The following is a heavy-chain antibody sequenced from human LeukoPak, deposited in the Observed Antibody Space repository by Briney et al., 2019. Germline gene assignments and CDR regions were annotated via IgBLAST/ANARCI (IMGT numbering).Heavy chain of an antibody. CDR1: GYTFTSYG. D-gene: IGHD3/OR15-3a*01. J-gene: IGHJ4*02. CDR2: ISRYNGNT. V-gene: IGHV1-18*01. Sequence: GASVNVSCKASGYTFTSYGISWVRQAPGKGLEWMGWISRYNGNTNYAQKFQGRVTITTDTSTTTAYMELRSLRSDDTAVYYCAKLDSLYYFDYWGQGTLVTVSS. CDR3: AKLDSLYYFDY.